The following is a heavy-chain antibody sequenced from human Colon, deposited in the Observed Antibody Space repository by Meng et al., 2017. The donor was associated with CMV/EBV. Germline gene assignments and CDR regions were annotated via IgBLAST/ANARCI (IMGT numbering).Heavy chain of an antibody. Sequence: GGSLRLSCATSGFTFSKYWMSWVRQAPGKGLEWVANIKQDGSEKYYVDSVKGRFTISRDNAKNSVSLQMNSLRAEDTAVYYCARPARGSTNYYWGQGTLVTVSS. V-gene: IGHV3-7*01. CDR1: GFTFSKYW. CDR2: IKQDGSEK. D-gene: IGHD6-13*01. J-gene: IGHJ4*02. CDR3: ARPARGSTNYY.